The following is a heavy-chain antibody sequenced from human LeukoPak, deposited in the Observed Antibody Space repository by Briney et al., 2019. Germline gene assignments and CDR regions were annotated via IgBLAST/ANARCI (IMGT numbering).Heavy chain of an antibody. CDR2: TRYDGSDK. CDR3: AKASGWTLPTEYFQH. D-gene: IGHD6-19*01. J-gene: IGHJ1*01. Sequence: PGGSLRLSCAASGFIFSSYGMHWVRQAPGKGPEWVAFTRYDGSDKYYADSVKGRFTISRDNSKNTLYLQMNSLRAEDTAVYYCAKASGWTLPTEYFQHWGQGTLVTVSS. V-gene: IGHV3-30*02. CDR1: GFIFSSYG.